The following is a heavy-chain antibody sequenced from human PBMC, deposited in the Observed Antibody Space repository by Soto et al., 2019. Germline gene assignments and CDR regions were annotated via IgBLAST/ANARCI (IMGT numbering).Heavy chain of an antibody. CDR2: IYYSGST. Sequence: PSGTLSLTCTVSGGSISSSSYYWGWIRQPPGKGLEWIGSIYYSGSTYYNPSLKSRVTISVDTSKNQFSLKLSSVTAADTAVYYCARRLAYDILTGTPSANWFDPWGQGTLVTVSS. D-gene: IGHD3-9*01. J-gene: IGHJ5*02. CDR3: ARRLAYDILTGTPSANWFDP. CDR1: GGSISSSSYY. V-gene: IGHV4-39*01.